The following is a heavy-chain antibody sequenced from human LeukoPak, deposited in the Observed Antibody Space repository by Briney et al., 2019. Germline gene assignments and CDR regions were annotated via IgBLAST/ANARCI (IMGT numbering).Heavy chain of an antibody. CDR1: GYTLTELS. J-gene: IGHJ4*02. D-gene: IGHD5-18*01. Sequence: ASVKVSCKVSGYTLTELSMHWVRQAPGKGLEWMGGFDPEDGETIYAQKFQGRATMTEDTSTDTAYMELSSLRSEDTAVYYCATQPNADSYGFFWGQGTLVTVSP. CDR2: FDPEDGET. V-gene: IGHV1-24*01. CDR3: ATQPNADSYGFF.